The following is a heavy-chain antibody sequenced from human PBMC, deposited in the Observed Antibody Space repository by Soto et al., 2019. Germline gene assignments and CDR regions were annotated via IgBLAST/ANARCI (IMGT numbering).Heavy chain of an antibody. CDR2: LGTSGDT. J-gene: IGHJ6*02. V-gene: IGHV3-13*01. CDR3: TRDRQIYRLYYSGMEV. CDR1: GFSISSSD. Sequence: EVQLVESGGGLVQPGGSLKLSCVASGFSISSSDMHWVRQVMGKGLEWVSTLGTSGDTFYSGSVKGRFTISREDAKNSFHLQMNNLGAEDSAVYYCTRDRQIYRLYYSGMEVWGQGTSVTVS. D-gene: IGHD3-16*01.